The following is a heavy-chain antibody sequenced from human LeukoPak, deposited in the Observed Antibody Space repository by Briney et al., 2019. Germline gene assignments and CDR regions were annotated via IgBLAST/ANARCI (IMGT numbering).Heavy chain of an antibody. CDR1: GGSISSSSYY. CDR3: ARHDFDY. V-gene: IGHV4-39*01. CDR2: IYYSGST. Sequence: PSETLSLTCTVFGGSISSSSYYWGWIRQPPGKGLEWIGSIYYSGSTYYNPSLKSRVTISVDTSKNQFSLKLSSVAAADTAVYYCARHDFDYWGQGTLVTVSS. J-gene: IGHJ4*02.